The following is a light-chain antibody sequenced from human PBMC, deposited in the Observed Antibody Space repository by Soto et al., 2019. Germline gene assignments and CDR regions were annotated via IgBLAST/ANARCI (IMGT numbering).Light chain of an antibody. V-gene: IGLV2-8*01. J-gene: IGLJ3*02. Sequence: QSALTQPASVSGSPGQSVTISCTGTSNDVGGYNYVSWYQQHPGKAPKLMISEVSKRPSGVPDRFSGSRSGNTASLTVSGLQAEDEADYYCSSFAGGNSWVFGGGTQLTVL. CDR2: EVS. CDR3: SSFAGGNSWV. CDR1: SNDVGGYNY.